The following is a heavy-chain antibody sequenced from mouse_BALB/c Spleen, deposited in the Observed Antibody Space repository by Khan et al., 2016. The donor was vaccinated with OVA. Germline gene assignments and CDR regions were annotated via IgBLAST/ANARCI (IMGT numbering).Heavy chain of an antibody. V-gene: IGHV14-1*02. CDR1: GFNIKDYY. CDR3: TREGYSPWFAY. Sequence: VQLKQSGAELVRPGALVKLSCKASGFNIKDYYIHWVKQRPEQGLEWIGGIDTENGNTIYDPKFQGKASIKADTSSNTAYLQLSILTSEDTSVYYCTREGYSPWFAYWGQGTLVTVSA. J-gene: IGHJ3*01. D-gene: IGHD2-3*01. CDR2: IDTENGNT.